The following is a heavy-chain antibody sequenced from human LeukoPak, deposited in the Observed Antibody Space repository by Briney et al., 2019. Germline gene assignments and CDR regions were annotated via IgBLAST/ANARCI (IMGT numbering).Heavy chain of an antibody. CDR1: GYTFASYY. J-gene: IGHJ4*02. CDR2: INPSGGST. D-gene: IGHD3-22*01. CDR3: ARFPAYYYDSSGYYYDY. V-gene: IGHV1-46*01. Sequence: ASVKVYCKASGYTFASYYMHWVRQAPGQGLEWMGIINPSGGSTSYAQKFQGRVTMTRDTSTSTVYMELSSLRSEDTAVYYCARFPAYYYDSSGYYYDYWGQGTLVTVSS.